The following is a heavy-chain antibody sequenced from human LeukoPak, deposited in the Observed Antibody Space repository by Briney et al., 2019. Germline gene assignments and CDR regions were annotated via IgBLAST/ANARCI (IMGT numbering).Heavy chain of an antibody. CDR2: VSYDGSYK. D-gene: IGHD4-17*01. Sequence: GGSLRLSCAASGFSFSTYGIHWVRQAPGKGLEWVAAVSYDGSYKYYTDSVKGRFTISRDNSKNTLDLQMNSLRPEDTAVVYCAKGDHGDYWYLDLWGRGTLVSVSS. CDR1: GFSFSTYG. J-gene: IGHJ2*01. V-gene: IGHV3-30*18. CDR3: AKGDHGDYWYLDL.